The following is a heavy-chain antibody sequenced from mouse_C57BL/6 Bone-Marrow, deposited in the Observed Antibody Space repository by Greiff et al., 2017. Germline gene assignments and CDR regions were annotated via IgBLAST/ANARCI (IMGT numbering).Heavy chain of an antibody. Sequence: EVQLVESGGDLVKPGGSLKLSCAASGFTFSSYGMSWVRQTPDKRLEWVATISSGGSYTYYPDSVKGRFTISRDNAKNTLYLQMSSLKSEDTAMYYCARHEGMVTTFDYWGQGTTLTVSS. CDR2: ISSGGSYT. V-gene: IGHV5-6*01. D-gene: IGHD2-3*01. CDR1: GFTFSSYG. CDR3: ARHEGMVTTFDY. J-gene: IGHJ2*01.